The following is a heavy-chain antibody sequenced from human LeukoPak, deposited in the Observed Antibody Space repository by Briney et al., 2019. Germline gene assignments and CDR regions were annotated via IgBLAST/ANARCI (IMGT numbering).Heavy chain of an antibody. V-gene: IGHV3-9*01. CDR2: ISWNSGSI. CDR1: GFTFDDYA. Sequence: PGGSLRLSCAASGFTFDDYAMHWVRQAPGKGLEWVSGISWNSGSIGYADSVKGRFTISRDNAKNSLYLQMNSLRAEDTALYYCAKSGYSSGWELYYFDYWGRGTLVTVSS. D-gene: IGHD6-19*01. J-gene: IGHJ4*02. CDR3: AKSGYSSGWELYYFDY.